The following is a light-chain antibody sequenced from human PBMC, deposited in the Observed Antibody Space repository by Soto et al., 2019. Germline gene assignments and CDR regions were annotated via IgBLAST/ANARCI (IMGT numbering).Light chain of an antibody. CDR1: QAIRNS. CDR3: QKYFSAPFT. Sequence: DIQMTQSPSSLSASVGDRVTITCRASQAIRNSLAWYQQKPGKVPSLLIYAASTLQPGVPSRFSGSGSGTDFTLTISSLQPEDVANYYCQKYFSAPFTFGPGTKLGIK. J-gene: IGKJ3*01. V-gene: IGKV1-27*01. CDR2: AAS.